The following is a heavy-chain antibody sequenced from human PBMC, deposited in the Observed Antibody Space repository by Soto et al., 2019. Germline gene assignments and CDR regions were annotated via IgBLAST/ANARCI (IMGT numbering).Heavy chain of an antibody. Sequence: QVQLQQSGPRLVKPSQTLLLTCAISGDSVSSNSAAWNWIRQSPSRGLEWLGRTYYRSKWYKVFAVSVTSRIFINSDSSRNEFSLQLNSVSPEDTAVYDCARDRPDSSARANCYFDLWGRGTLVTVSA. CDR3: ARDRPDSSARANCYFDL. D-gene: IGHD6-19*01. V-gene: IGHV6-1*01. J-gene: IGHJ2*01. CDR1: GDSVSSNSAA. CDR2: TYYRSKWYK.